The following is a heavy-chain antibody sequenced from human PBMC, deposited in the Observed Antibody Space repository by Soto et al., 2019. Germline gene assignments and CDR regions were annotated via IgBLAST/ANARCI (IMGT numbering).Heavy chain of an antibody. V-gene: IGHV4-4*07. Sequence: SETLSLTCTVTGGAISGYYWIWMRQSAGGGLEWIGRIYSSGSTNYNPSLKSRVTISLDTSMNHFSLRLSSVTAADTAVYYCARGQRFSDWFDPWGQGTLVTVSS. D-gene: IGHD3-3*01. CDR1: GGAISGYY. CDR3: ARGQRFSDWFDP. J-gene: IGHJ5*02. CDR2: IYSSGST.